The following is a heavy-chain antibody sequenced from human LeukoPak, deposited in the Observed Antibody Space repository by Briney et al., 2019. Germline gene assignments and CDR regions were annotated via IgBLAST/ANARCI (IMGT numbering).Heavy chain of an antibody. CDR3: AKGPFWSGYYTLDY. CDR2: ISGSGGST. V-gene: IGHV3-23*01. D-gene: IGHD3-3*01. Sequence: GGSLRLSCAASGFTFCSYAMSWVRQAPGKGLEWGSAISGSGGSTSYADPVRGRFTIYRDNSKNTVYLQMSSLRAEDTSVYYCAKGPFWSGYYTLDYWGQGTLVTVTS. CDR1: GFTFCSYA. J-gene: IGHJ4*02.